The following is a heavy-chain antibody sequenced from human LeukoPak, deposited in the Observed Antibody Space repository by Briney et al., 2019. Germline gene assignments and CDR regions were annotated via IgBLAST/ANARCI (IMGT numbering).Heavy chain of an antibody. Sequence: GGSLRLSCAASGFTFSSYAMSWVRQAPGKGLEWVSAISGSGGSTYYADSVKGRFTISRDNSKNTLYLQMNSLRAEDTAVYYCARYCSSTSCYTFYSYYYYGMDVWGQGTTATVSS. CDR2: ISGSGGST. D-gene: IGHD2-2*02. V-gene: IGHV3-23*01. J-gene: IGHJ6*02. CDR3: ARYCSSTSCYTFYSYYYYGMDV. CDR1: GFTFSSYA.